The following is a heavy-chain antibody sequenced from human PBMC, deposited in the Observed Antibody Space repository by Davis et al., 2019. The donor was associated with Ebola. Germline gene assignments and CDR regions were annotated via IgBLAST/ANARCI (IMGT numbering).Heavy chain of an antibody. V-gene: IGHV3-21*03. CDR2: ISSSSSYI. CDR1: GFTFSSYS. Sequence: GESLKISCAASGFTFSSYSMNWVRQAPGKGLEWVSSISSSSSYIYYADSVKGRFTISRDNAKNSLYLQMNSLKTEDTAVYYCTTLGGYSGYGTRDYWGQGTLVTVSS. D-gene: IGHD5-12*01. CDR3: TTLGGYSGYGTRDY. J-gene: IGHJ4*02.